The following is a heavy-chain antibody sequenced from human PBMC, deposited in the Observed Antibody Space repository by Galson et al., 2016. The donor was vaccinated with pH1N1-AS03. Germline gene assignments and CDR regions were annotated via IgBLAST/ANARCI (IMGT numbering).Heavy chain of an antibody. Sequence: SLRLSCAASGFNFSASAMHWVRQTSGKGLEWIGRIRAKAYNYETEYDAPVSGRFTLSKDDSKKTAFLQLNSLKIEDTAVYYCTKHPRRAAGGLGGFDSWGQVTLVTVSS. CDR1: GFNFSASA. CDR3: TKHPRRAAGGLGGFDS. V-gene: IGHV3-73*01. J-gene: IGHJ5*01. D-gene: IGHD6-13*01. CDR2: IRAKAYNYET.